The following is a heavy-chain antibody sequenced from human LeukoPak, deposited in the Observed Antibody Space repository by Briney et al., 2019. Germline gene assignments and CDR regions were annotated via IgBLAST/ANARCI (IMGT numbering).Heavy chain of an antibody. J-gene: IGHJ4*02. Sequence: SETLSLTCTVSGGSISSYYWGWIRQPPGKGLEWIGYIYYSGSTDYNPSLKSRVTISVDTSKNQFSLKLSSVTAADTAVYYCARXXXSSXWYKGIDYFDYWGQGTLVTVSS. CDR1: GGSISSYY. CDR2: IYYSGST. CDR3: ARXXXSSXWYKGIDYFDY. D-gene: IGHD6-13*01. V-gene: IGHV4-59*01.